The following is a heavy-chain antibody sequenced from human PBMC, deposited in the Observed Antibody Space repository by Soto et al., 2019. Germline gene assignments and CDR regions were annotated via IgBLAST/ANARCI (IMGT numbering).Heavy chain of an antibody. CDR2: ISYDGSNK. CDR1: GFTFSSYG. D-gene: IGHD4-4*01. J-gene: IGHJ6*01. Sequence: QVQLVESGGGVVQPGRSLRLSCAASGFTFSSYGMHWVRQAPGKGLEWVAVISYDGSNKYYADSVKGRFTISRDNSKNTLYLQMNSLRAEDTAVYYCAKGAARVTRYYYYGMDVW. V-gene: IGHV3-30*18. CDR3: AKGAARVTRYYYYGMDV.